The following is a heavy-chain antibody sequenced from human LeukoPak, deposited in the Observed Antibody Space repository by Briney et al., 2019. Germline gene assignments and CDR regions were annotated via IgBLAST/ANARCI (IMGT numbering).Heavy chain of an antibody. Sequence: SETLSLTWTVSGXSISYYYRNWIRQPPGKGLESIGYIYSSGSTNYNPSLKSRVTISLDTSKNQFSLKLSSVTAADTAVYYCARMGDYYDSSGYRHDAFDIWGQGTMVTVSS. CDR2: IYSSGST. CDR3: ARMGDYYDSSGYRHDAFDI. CDR1: GXSISYYY. J-gene: IGHJ3*02. V-gene: IGHV4-59*01. D-gene: IGHD3-22*01.